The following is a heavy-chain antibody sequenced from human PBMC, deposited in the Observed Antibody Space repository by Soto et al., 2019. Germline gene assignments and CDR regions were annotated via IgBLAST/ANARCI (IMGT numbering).Heavy chain of an antibody. Sequence: GGSLRLSCAASGFTFSSYAMHWVRQAPGKGLEWVAVISYDGSNKYYADSVKGRFTISRDNSKNTLYLQMNSLRAEDTAVYYCARDCLYSSGWYVDWDYYGMDVWGQGTTVTVSS. D-gene: IGHD6-19*01. V-gene: IGHV3-30-3*01. CDR1: GFTFSSYA. J-gene: IGHJ6*02. CDR3: ARDCLYSSGWYVDWDYYGMDV. CDR2: ISYDGSNK.